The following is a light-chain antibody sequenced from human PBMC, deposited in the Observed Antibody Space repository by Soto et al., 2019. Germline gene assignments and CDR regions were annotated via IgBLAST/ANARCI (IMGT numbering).Light chain of an antibody. CDR1: TGAVTSGNF. Sequence: QAVVTQEPSLTVSPGGTVTLTCASSTGAVTSGNFPNWFQQKLGQAPRALIYSTNKKHSWTPARVSGSLLGGKAALTLSGVQPEDEAAYYCLLYSGGFVVFGGGTKLTVL. V-gene: IGLV7-43*01. CDR3: LLYSGGFVV. J-gene: IGLJ2*01. CDR2: STN.